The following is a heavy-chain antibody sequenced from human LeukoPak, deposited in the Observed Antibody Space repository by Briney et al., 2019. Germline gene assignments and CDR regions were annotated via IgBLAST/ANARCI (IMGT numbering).Heavy chain of an antibody. Sequence: SETLSLTCTVSGGSISSHYWSWFRHPPGKGLEWIGSIYYSGSTNYNPSLKSRVTISVDTSKNQFSLKLSSVTAADTAVYYCARDKIVATISSSGERSYYYYYMDVWGKGTTVTVSS. J-gene: IGHJ6*03. V-gene: IGHV4-59*11. CDR2: IYYSGST. CDR1: GGSISSHY. D-gene: IGHD5-12*01. CDR3: ARDKIVATISSSGERSYYYYYMDV.